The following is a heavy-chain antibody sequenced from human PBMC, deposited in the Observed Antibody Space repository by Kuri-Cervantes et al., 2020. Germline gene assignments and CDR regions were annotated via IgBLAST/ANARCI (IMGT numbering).Heavy chain of an antibody. V-gene: IGHV1-69*06. CDR2: IIPIFGTA. D-gene: IGHD2-2*01. CDR1: GYTFTSYA. CDR3: ALGFCSRTSCLVIDY. Sequence: SVKVSCKASGYTFTSYAMHWVRQAPGQRLEWMGWIIPIFGTANYAQKFQGRVTIIADKSTSTAYMEVSSLRSEDTAVYYCALGFCSRTSCLVIDYWGQGTLVTVSS. J-gene: IGHJ4*02.